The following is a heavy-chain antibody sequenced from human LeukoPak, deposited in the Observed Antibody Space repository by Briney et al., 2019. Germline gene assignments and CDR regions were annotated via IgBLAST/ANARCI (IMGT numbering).Heavy chain of an antibody. D-gene: IGHD3-22*01. CDR2: MYLSGTT. CDR1: GDSISSLDL. J-gene: IGHJ4*02. V-gene: IGHV4-4*02. CDR3: AGLVGRYSSGLYYYYFDY. Sequence: SETLSLTCTVAGDSISSLDLWSWVRQPPGKGLEWIGEMYLSGTTHSNPSVKSRVTISIDKSKNQFFLNLSSVTAADTAVYYCAGLVGRYSSGLYYYYFDYWGQGTLVTVSS.